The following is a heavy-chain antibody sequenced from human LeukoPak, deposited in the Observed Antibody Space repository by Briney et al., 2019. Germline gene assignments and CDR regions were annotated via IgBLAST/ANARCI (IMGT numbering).Heavy chain of an antibody. V-gene: IGHV4-31*03. CDR2: IYYSGST. J-gene: IGHJ4*02. CDR3: ARASHSIAVAGIIDY. Sequence: SQTLSLTCTVSGGFISSGGYYWSWIRQHPGKGLEWIGYIYYSGSTYYNPSLKSRVTISVDTSKNQFSLKLSSVTAADTAVYYCARASHSIAVAGIIDYWGQGTLAT. CDR1: GGFISSGGYY. D-gene: IGHD6-19*01.